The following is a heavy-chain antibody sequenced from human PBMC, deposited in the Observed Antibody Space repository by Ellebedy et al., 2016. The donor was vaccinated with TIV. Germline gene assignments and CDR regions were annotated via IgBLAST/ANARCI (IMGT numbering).Heavy chain of an antibody. CDR1: GYSFSTYW. CDR3: ARRGIDGYHYDY. V-gene: IGHV5-51*01. D-gene: IGHD5-24*01. CDR2: VYPGDSAT. Sequence: PGGSLRLSCTGSGYSFSTYWIGWVRQMPGRGLEWMGIVYPGDSATKYSPSFQGQVTISADKSISTAYLQWSGLKASDTAIYYCARRGIDGYHYDYWGQGTPVTVSS. J-gene: IGHJ4*02.